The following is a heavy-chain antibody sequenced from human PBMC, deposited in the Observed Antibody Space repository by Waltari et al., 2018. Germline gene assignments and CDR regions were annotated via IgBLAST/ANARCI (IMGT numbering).Heavy chain of an antibody. V-gene: IGHV4-34*01. CDR3: ARGRREYYDSSGYLGPVFSY. CDR2: INHSGSA. Sequence: QVQLQQWGAGLLKPSETLSLTCAVYGGSFSGYYWSWIRQPPGKGLEWIGEINHSGSANYNPSLKSRVTIAVDTSKNQCSLKLGSVTAADTAVYYCARGRREYYDSSGYLGPVFSYWGQGTLVTVSS. D-gene: IGHD3-22*01. CDR1: GGSFSGYY. J-gene: IGHJ4*02.